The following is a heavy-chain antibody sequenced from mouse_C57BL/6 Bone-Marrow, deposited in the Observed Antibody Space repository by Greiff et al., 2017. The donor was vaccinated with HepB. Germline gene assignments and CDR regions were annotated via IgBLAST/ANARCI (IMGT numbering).Heavy chain of an antibody. D-gene: IGHD2-4*01. V-gene: IGHV1-69*01. CDR3: ARLGYDYDRGFAY. CDR1: GYTFTSYW. Sequence: QVQLQQPGAELVMPGASVKLSCKASGYTFTSYWMHWVKQRPGQGLEWIGEIDPSDSYTNYNQKFKGKSTLTVDKYSSTAYMQLSSLTSEDSAVYYCARLGYDYDRGFAYWGQGTLVTVSA. J-gene: IGHJ3*01. CDR2: IDPSDSYT.